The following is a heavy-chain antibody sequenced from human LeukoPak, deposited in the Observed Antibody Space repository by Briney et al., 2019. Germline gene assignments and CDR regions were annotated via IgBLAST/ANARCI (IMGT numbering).Heavy chain of an antibody. CDR2: IYYSGST. D-gene: IGHD1-7*01. Sequence: PSETLSLTCTVAGGSISPYYWSWIRQPPGKGLEWIGYIYYSGSTNYNPSLKSRVAISVDTSKNQFSLKLSSVTAADTDVYYCARGPVGGTTYNDGDAFDIWGQGTMVTVSS. V-gene: IGHV4-59*01. CDR1: GGSISPYY. J-gene: IGHJ3*02. CDR3: ARGPVGGTTYNDGDAFDI.